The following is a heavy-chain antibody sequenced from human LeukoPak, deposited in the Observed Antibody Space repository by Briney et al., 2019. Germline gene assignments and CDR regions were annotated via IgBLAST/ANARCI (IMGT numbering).Heavy chain of an antibody. CDR3: ARRVTSLDY. CDR2: INHSGST. D-gene: IGHD4-17*01. V-gene: IGHV4-39*07. Sequence: SETLSLTCTVSGGSISSSSYYWGWIRQPPGKGLEWIGEINHSGSTNYNPSLKSRVTISVDTSKNQFSLKLSSVTAADTAVYYCARRVTSLDYWGQGTLVTVSS. J-gene: IGHJ4*02. CDR1: GGSISSSSYY.